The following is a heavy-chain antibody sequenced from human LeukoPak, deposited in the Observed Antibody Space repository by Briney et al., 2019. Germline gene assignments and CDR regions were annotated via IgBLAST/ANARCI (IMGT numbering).Heavy chain of an antibody. CDR3: VPQRYCSSTSCYDLFY. CDR1: GFTFSSYS. CDR2: ISSSSSYI. D-gene: IGHD2-2*01. Sequence: GGSLRLSCAASGFTFSSYSMNWVRQAPGKGLEWVSSISSSSSYIYYADSVKGRFTISRDNAKNSLYLQMNSLRAEDTAVYYCVPQRYCSSTSCYDLFYWGQGTLVTVFS. J-gene: IGHJ4*02. V-gene: IGHV3-21*01.